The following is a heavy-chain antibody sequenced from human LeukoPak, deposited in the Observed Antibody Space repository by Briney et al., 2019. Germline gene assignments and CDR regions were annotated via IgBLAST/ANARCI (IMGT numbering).Heavy chain of an antibody. V-gene: IGHV3-30*04. CDR3: AREGHYDILTGYSPVEYYFYYMDV. CDR2: ISSDGVEK. Sequence: PGGSLRLSCEASGLTFSHYGIHWVRQTPGKGLEWVAAISSDGVEKHYADSVKGRFTISRDNSKNTLYLQMNSLRAEDTALYYCAREGHYDILTGYSPVEYYFYYMDVWGKGTTVTVSS. J-gene: IGHJ6*03. CDR1: GLTFSHYG. D-gene: IGHD3-9*01.